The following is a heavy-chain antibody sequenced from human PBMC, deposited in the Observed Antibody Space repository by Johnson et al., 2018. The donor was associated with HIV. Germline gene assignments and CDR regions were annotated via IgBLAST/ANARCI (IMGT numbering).Heavy chain of an antibody. CDR1: GFTFSSYA. V-gene: IGHV3-30*04. CDR3: AREWEAAVDI. Sequence: QVQLVESGGGVVQPGRSLRLSCAASGFTFSSYAMHWVRQAPGKGLEWVAVISYDGSNKYYADSVKGRFTISRDNAKNSLYLQMNSLRAEDTAVYYCAREWEAAVDIWGQGTMVTVSS. J-gene: IGHJ3*02. CDR2: ISYDGSNK. D-gene: IGHD1-26*01.